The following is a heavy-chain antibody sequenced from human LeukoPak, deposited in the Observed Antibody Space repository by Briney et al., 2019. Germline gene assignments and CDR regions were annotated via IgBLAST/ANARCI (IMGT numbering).Heavy chain of an antibody. Sequence: SETLSLTCAVSGYSISSGFYWGWIRQPPGKGMQWIGSLYYTGSAEYNPSLKSRLTMSMDKSKNQFSLKLNSVTAADTAVYYCARLWSGYNFDYWGQGTLVTVSS. CDR1: GYSISSGFY. D-gene: IGHD5-24*01. CDR3: ARLWSGYNFDY. CDR2: LYYTGSA. J-gene: IGHJ4*02. V-gene: IGHV4-38-2*01.